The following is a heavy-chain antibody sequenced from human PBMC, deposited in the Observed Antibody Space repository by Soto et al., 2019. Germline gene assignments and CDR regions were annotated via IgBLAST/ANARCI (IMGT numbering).Heavy chain of an antibody. J-gene: IGHJ6*02. CDR3: VSLAYYYGMDV. V-gene: IGHV1-69*13. CDR1: GGTFSSYA. Sequence: GASVKVSCKASGGTFSSYAISWVRQAPGQGLEWMGGIIPIFGAANYAQKFQGRVTITADESTSTAYMELSSLRSEDTAVYYCVSLAYYYGMDVWGQGTTVTVSS. CDR2: IIPIFGAA.